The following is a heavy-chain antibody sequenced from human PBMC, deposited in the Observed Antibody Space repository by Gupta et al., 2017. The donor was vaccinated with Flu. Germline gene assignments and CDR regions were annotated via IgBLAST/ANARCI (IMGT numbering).Heavy chain of an antibody. CDR2: ISAYNGNT. Sequence: QVQLVQSGAEVKKPGASVKVSCKASGYTFTSYGISWVRQAPGQGLEWMGWISAYNGNTNYEQKLQGRVTMTTDTSTSTAYMELRSLRSDDTAVYYCERDCSGGSCYKNWVDPGGPGTMVTVSS. D-gene: IGHD2-15*01. J-gene: IGHJ5*02. CDR3: ERDCSGGSCYKNWVDP. V-gene: IGHV1-18*01. CDR1: GYTFTSYG.